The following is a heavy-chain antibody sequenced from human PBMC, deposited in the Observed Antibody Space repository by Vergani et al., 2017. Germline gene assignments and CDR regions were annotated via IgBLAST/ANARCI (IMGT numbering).Heavy chain of an antibody. CDR3: AKDGAGYYYYYMDV. J-gene: IGHJ6*03. Sequence: VQLVESGGGVVQPGRSLRLSCAASGFTFSSYAMHWVRQAPGKGLEWVAVISYDGSNKYYADSVKGRFTISRDNSKNTLYLQMNSLRAEDTAVYYCAKDGAGYYYYYMDVWGKGTTVIVSS. CDR1: GFTFSSYA. V-gene: IGHV3-30-3*02. D-gene: IGHD3-16*01. CDR2: ISYDGSNK.